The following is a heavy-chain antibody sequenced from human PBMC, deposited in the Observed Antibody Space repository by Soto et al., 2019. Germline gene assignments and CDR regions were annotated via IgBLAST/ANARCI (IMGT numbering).Heavy chain of an antibody. CDR2: IYHSGST. Sequence: QVQLQESGPGLVKPSQTLSLTCTVSGGSISSSDDYWSWIRQPPGKGLEWIGYIYHSGSTYYNPSLKGRITISIDTSKNHFSLKPSSVTAADTAVYYCARGVRAYGDFWDWGQGTLVTVS. D-gene: IGHD4-17*01. CDR3: ARGVRAYGDFWD. J-gene: IGHJ4*02. V-gene: IGHV4-30-4*01. CDR1: GGSISSSDDY.